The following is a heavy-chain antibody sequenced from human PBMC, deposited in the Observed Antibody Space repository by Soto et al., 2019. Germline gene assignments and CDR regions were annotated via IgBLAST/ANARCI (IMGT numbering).Heavy chain of an antibody. CDR3: ASHDYSNYAQFDY. V-gene: IGHV4-30-4*01. J-gene: IGHJ4*02. D-gene: IGHD4-4*01. CDR2: TYYSGST. Sequence: SETLSLTCTVSGGSISSGDYYWSWIRQPPGKGLEWIGYTYYSGSTYYNPSLKSRVTISVDTSKNQFSLKLSSVTAADTAVYYCASHDYSNYAQFDYWGQGTLVTVSS. CDR1: GGSISSGDYY.